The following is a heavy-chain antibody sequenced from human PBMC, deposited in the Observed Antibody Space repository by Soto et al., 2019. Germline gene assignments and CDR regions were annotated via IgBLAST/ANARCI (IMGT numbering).Heavy chain of an antibody. CDR1: GGAFSGYY. CDR3: ARGPPGGHWFDP. Sequence: SETLSLTCAVYGGAFSGYYWSWIRQPPGKGLEWIGEINHSGSTNYNPSLKSRVTISVDTSKNQFSLKLSSVTAADTAVYYCARGPPGGHWFDPWGQGTLVTVS. V-gene: IGHV4-34*01. J-gene: IGHJ5*02. D-gene: IGHD3-10*01. CDR2: INHSGST.